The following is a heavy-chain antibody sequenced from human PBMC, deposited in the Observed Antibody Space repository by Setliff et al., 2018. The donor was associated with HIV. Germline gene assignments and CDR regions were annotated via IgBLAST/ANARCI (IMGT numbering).Heavy chain of an antibody. D-gene: IGHD1-26*01. J-gene: IGHJ4*02. Sequence: ASVKVSCVASGFTFSSYAMDWVRQVPGKAPEWVSYINSGGTDIHYPDSVKGRFSISRDNTKNSLYLQMNGLRVEDTAVYYCARDLTPRLGATPFDYWGQGTLVTVSS. CDR1: GFTFSSYA. CDR2: INSGGTDI. CDR3: ARDLTPRLGATPFDY. V-gene: IGHV3-21*01.